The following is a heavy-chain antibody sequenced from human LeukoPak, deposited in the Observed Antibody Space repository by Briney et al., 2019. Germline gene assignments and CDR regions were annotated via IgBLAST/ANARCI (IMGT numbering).Heavy chain of an antibody. CDR3: AKDASNYDIFSSGENWFDP. Sequence: GGSLRLSCAASGFTSSSHWMHWVRQAPGKGLVCVSRIKSDGTYSDYGDSVRGRFTISRDNAKDTLYLQMNSLRVEDTAVYYCAKDASNYDIFSSGENWFDPWGQGTLVTVSS. CDR1: GFTSSSHW. CDR2: IKSDGTYS. D-gene: IGHD3-9*01. V-gene: IGHV3-74*01. J-gene: IGHJ5*02.